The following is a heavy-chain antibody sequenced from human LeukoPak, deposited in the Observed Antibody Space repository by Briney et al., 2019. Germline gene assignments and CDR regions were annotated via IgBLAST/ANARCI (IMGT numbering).Heavy chain of an antibody. CDR1: GFTFSSYG. Sequence: GGSLRLSCAASGFTFSSYGMHWVRQAPGKGLEWVAFIRYDGSNKYYADSVKGRFTISRDNSKNTLYLQMNSLRAEDTAVYYCAKILAGRVVAEDYWGQGTLVTVSS. CDR2: IRYDGSNK. D-gene: IGHD3-22*01. CDR3: AKILAGRVVAEDY. V-gene: IGHV3-30*02. J-gene: IGHJ4*02.